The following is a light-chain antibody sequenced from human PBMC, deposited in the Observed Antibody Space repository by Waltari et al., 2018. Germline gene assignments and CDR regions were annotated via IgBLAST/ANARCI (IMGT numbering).Light chain of an antibody. V-gene: IGKV3-11*01. CDR2: NAS. Sequence: EIILTQSPATLSLSPGARATLSCRASQGVGNSLSWYQQKPGQAPRLLIYNASTRPTGIPARFGGSGSGTDFTLTIGSLEPEDFAVYFCLQRSNWPPTFGGGTTVEIK. CDR1: QGVGNS. CDR3: LQRSNWPPT. J-gene: IGKJ4*01.